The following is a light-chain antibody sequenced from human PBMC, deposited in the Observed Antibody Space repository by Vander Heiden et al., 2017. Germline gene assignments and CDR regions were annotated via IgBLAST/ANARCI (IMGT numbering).Light chain of an antibody. CDR1: QSISSY. J-gene: IGKJ4*01. Sequence: DIQMTQSPCSLSASIGERLTITCRASQSISSYLNWYQQKPGKPPKLLIYAASSLQTGVPSRFGGSGSGTDFTLTISSLQPEDFATYYCQQGYSAPLTFGGGTKVEIK. CDR2: AAS. V-gene: IGKV1-39*01. CDR3: QQGYSAPLT.